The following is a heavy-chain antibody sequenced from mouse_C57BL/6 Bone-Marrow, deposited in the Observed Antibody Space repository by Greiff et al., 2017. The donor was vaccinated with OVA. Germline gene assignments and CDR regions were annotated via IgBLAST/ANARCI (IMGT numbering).Heavy chain of an antibody. CDR1: GYTFTDYY. CDR2: IYPGSGNT. CDR3: AREGITTPLMDY. V-gene: IGHV1-76*01. D-gene: IGHD1-1*01. Sequence: VQLQQSGAELVRPGASVKLSCKASGYTFTDYYINWVKQRPGQGLEWIARIYPGSGNTYYNEKFKGKATLTAEKSSSTAYMQLSSLTSEDSAVYFCAREGITTPLMDYWGQGTSVTVSS. J-gene: IGHJ4*01.